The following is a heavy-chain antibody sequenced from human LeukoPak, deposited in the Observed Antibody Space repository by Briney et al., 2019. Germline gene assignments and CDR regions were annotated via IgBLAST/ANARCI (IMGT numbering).Heavy chain of an antibody. J-gene: IGHJ4*02. CDR3: ARAKITGDRAELYYFDY. D-gene: IGHD7-27*01. CDR2: IYHSGST. V-gene: IGHV4-30-2*01. Sequence: SETLSLTCTVSGGSISSGGYYWSWIRQPPGKGLEWIGYIYHSGSTYYNPSLKSRVTISVDRSKNQFSLKLSSVTAADTAVYYCARAKITGDRAELYYFDYWGQGTLVTVSS. CDR1: GGSISSGGYY.